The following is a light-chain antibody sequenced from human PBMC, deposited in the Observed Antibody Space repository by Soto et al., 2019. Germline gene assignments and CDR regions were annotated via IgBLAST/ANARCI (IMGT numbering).Light chain of an antibody. Sequence: QSALTQPASVSGSPGQSITISCTGSSSDVGYYNYVSWYQQHPGKAPKLIIYEVSDRPSGVSNRFSGSKSANTASLTISGLQAEDEADYYCSSYSDSSTLFGGGTKVIVL. CDR3: SSYSDSSTL. J-gene: IGLJ3*02. CDR1: SSDVGYYNY. V-gene: IGLV2-14*01. CDR2: EVS.